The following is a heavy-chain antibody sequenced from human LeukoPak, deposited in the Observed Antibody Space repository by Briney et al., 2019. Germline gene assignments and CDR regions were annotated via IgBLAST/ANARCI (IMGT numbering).Heavy chain of an antibody. J-gene: IGHJ4*02. Sequence: SETLSLTCTVSGYSLSSGYYWGWIRQPPGKGLEWIGSIYHSGSTYYNPSLKSRVTISVDTSKNQFSLKLSSVTAADTAVYYCAGDPRWHYYDSSGYRHDYWGQGTLVTVSS. V-gene: IGHV4-38-2*02. CDR3: AGDPRWHYYDSSGYRHDY. CDR2: IYHSGST. D-gene: IGHD3-22*01. CDR1: GYSLSSGYY.